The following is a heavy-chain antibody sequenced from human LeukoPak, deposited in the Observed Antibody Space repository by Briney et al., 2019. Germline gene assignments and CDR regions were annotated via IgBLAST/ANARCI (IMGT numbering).Heavy chain of an antibody. CDR1: GYSFTSYR. Sequence: KPGESLKISCKGSGYSFTSYRIGWVRQMPGQGLEWMGFIYPVDFDTRYRPSFQGQATISADTSLSTGTLQWSSLKASDTAMYYCARGSGGDAFDIWGQGTMVTVSS. V-gene: IGHV5-51*03. D-gene: IGHD3-10*01. J-gene: IGHJ3*02. CDR2: IYPVDFDT. CDR3: ARGSGGDAFDI.